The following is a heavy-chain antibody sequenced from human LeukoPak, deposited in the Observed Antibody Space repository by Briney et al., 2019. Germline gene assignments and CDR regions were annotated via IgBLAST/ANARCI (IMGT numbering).Heavy chain of an antibody. CDR2: IYPGDSDT. CDR3: ARPRLAYCGGDCYSGYDY. CDR1: GYSFTGYW. J-gene: IGHJ4*02. V-gene: IGHV5-51*01. D-gene: IGHD2-21*02. Sequence: GESLKISCKGSGYSFTGYWIGWVRQMPGKGLEWMGIIYPGDSDTRYSPSFQGQVTISADKSISTAYLQWSSLKASDTAMYYCARPRLAYCGGDCYSGYDYWGQGTLVTVSS.